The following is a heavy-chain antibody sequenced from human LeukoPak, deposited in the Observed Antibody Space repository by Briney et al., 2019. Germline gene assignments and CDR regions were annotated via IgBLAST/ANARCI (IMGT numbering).Heavy chain of an antibody. Sequence: SETLSLTCPVSGGSLSSSSYYWVCIREPPEKGVEWIGSIYYSGSTYFNTFLKSPVTISVDTSKKQFLLALRHVNAAGPAVYSCATDYGDRDAFYIWGEGTMVSVSS. J-gene: IGHJ3*02. D-gene: IGHD4-17*01. CDR3: ATDYGDRDAFYI. CDR2: IYYSGST. V-gene: IGHV4-39*01. CDR1: GGSLSSSSYY.